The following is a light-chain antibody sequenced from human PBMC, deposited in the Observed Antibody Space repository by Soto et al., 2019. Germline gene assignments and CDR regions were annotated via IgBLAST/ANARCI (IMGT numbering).Light chain of an antibody. J-gene: IGKJ5*01. CDR2: DAS. CDR3: QQRGSWNT. CDR1: QSVSSY. V-gene: IGKV3-11*01. Sequence: EIVSTQSQPTLCLSPGERATLSCRASQSVSSYLAWYQQKPGQAPRLLIYDASNRATGIPARFSGSGSGTDFTLTISSLEPEDFAVYYCQQRGSWNTFGQGTRLEIK.